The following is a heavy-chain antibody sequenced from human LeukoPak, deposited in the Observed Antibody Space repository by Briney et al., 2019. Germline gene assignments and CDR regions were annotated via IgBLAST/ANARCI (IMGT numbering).Heavy chain of an antibody. CDR2: IYYSGST. J-gene: IGHJ6*02. CDR3: ARDRGPGGSSRYSPIVLWGMDV. CDR1: GGSISSYY. V-gene: IGHV4-59*01. D-gene: IGHD6-13*01. Sequence: SETLSLTCTVSGGSISSYYWSWIRQPPGKGLEWIGYIYYSGSTNYNPSLKSRVTISVDTSKNQFSLKLSSVTAADTAVYYCARDRGPGGSSRYSPIVLWGMDVWGQGTTVTVSS.